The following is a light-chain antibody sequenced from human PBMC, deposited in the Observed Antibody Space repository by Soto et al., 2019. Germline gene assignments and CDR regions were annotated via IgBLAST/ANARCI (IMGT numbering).Light chain of an antibody. J-gene: IGLJ1*01. V-gene: IGLV2-11*01. CDR2: DVN. CDR1: SSDVGGYHY. Sequence: QSVLTQPRSVSGSPGQSVTISCTGTSSDVGGYHYVSWYQQHPGKAPKLVIFDVNRRPSGVPHRFSGSKSDNTASLTISGLQAEDEADYYCSSYISSSSYVFGTGTKVTVL. CDR3: SSYISSSSYV.